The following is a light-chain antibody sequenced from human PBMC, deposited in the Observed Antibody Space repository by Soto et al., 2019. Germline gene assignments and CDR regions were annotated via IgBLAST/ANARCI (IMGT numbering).Light chain of an antibody. J-gene: IGKJ5*01. CDR3: QQRHSYPIT. V-gene: IGKV1-9*01. CDR2: TAS. Sequence: IHFTQFPSFPSSSVGARDTSTSRASQGISNYLAWYQQKPGKAPNLLIHTASSLQTGVPSRFSGSGSGTEFTLTISSLQPEDFATYYCQQRHSYPITFGQGTRLEIK. CDR1: QGISNY.